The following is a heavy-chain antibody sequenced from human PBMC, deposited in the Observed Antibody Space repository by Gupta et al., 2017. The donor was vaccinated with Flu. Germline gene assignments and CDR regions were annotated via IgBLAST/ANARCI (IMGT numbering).Heavy chain of an antibody. V-gene: IGHV3-21*01. CDR2: INSSITYI. CDR3: ARGRKSPSIPAYYYYGMDV. J-gene: IGHJ6*02. Sequence: KWCVWVSSINSSITYIYYADSVKGRFTISRDDSRNSLFLQMNSLRAEDTAVYYCARGRKSPSIPAYYYYGMDVWGQGTTVTVSS.